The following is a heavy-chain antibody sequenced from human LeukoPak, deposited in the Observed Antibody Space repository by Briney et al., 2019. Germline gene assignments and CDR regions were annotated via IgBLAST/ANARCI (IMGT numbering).Heavy chain of an antibody. CDR3: ARDRGLWFGEDYYYMDV. J-gene: IGHJ6*03. CDR2: MNPNSGNT. CDR1: GYTFTSYD. Sequence: ASVKVSCKASGYTFTSYDINWVRQATGQGLEWMGWMNPNSGNTGYAQKFQGRVTMTRDTSISTAYMELSRLRSDDTAVYYCARDRGLWFGEDYYYMDVWGKGTTVTISS. D-gene: IGHD3-10*01. V-gene: IGHV1-8*01.